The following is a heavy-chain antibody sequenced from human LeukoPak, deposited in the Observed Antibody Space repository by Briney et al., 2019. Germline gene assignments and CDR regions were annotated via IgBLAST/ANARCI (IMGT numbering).Heavy chain of an antibody. J-gene: IGHJ4*02. Sequence: GESLRISCKGSGYSFTSYWISWVRQMPGKGLEWMGRIDPSDSYTNYSPSFQGHVTIPADKSISTAYLQWSSLKASDTAMYYCARHPKSAIAAAPPWGQGTLVTVSS. V-gene: IGHV5-10-1*01. CDR2: IDPSDSYT. CDR1: GYSFTSYW. D-gene: IGHD6-13*01. CDR3: ARHPKSAIAAAPP.